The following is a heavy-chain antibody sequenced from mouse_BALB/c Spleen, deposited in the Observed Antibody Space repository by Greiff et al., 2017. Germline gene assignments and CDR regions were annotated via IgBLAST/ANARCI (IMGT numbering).Heavy chain of an antibody. Sequence: VQLQQSGPELVKPGASVKISCKASGYAFSSSWMNWVKQRPGQGLEWIGRIYPGDGDTNYNGKFKGKATLTADKSSSTAYMQLSSLTSVDSAVYFCARLGAGQFDYWGQGTTLTVSS. D-gene: IGHD3-3*01. CDR2: IYPGDGDT. V-gene: IGHV1-82*01. CDR1: GYAFSSSW. CDR3: ARLGAGQFDY. J-gene: IGHJ2*01.